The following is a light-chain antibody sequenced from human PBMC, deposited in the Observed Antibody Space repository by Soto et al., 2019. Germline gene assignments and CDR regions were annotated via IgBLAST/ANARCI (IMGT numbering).Light chain of an antibody. CDR1: QSISSW. CDR2: DAS. V-gene: IGKV1-5*01. Sequence: EIQMTQSPATLSSSVGERVTITCRASQSISSWLAWYQQKPGKAPKLLIYDASSLESGVPSRFSGSGSGTEFTLTISSLQPDDFATYYCQQYNSYLWTFGQGTKVDI. J-gene: IGKJ1*01. CDR3: QQYNSYLWT.